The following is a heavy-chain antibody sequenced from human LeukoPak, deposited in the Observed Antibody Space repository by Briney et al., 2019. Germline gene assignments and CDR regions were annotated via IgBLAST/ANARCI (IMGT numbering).Heavy chain of an antibody. D-gene: IGHD2-2*01. J-gene: IGHJ5*02. CDR1: GFTFSSYA. Sequence: GGSLRLSCAASGFTFSSYAMHWVRQAPGKGLEWVAVISYDGSNKYYADYVKGRFTISRDNSKNTLYLQMNSLRAEDTAVYYCARVVVPAATLYWFDPWGQGTLVTVSS. CDR3: ARVVVPAATLYWFDP. CDR2: ISYDGSNK. V-gene: IGHV3-30-3*01.